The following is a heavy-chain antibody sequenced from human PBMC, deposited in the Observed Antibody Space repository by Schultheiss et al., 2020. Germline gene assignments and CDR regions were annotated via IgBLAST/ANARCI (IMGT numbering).Heavy chain of an antibody. CDR3: ARLPDSFYFDY. J-gene: IGHJ4*02. V-gene: IGHV5-51*01. CDR1: GYSFTSYW. Sequence: GSLRLSCKGSGYSFTSYWIGWVRQMPGKGLEWMGIIYPGDSDTRYSPSFQGQVTMSADKSISTAYLQWSSLKASDTAMYYCARLPDSFYFDYWGQGTLVTVSS. CDR2: IYPGDSDT. D-gene: IGHD1-14*01.